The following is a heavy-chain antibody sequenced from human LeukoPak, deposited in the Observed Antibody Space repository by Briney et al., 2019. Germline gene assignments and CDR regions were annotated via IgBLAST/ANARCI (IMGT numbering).Heavy chain of an antibody. J-gene: IGHJ4*02. V-gene: IGHV3-7*05. D-gene: IGHD4-17*01. CDR3: ARDKSYGDSEDY. Sequence: GGSLRLSCSASGFIFSNYWMSWVRQAPGKGLEWVANIKQDGREKYYVDSVKGRFTVSRDSAKNSLSLQMNSLRAEDTAVYYCARDKSYGDSEDYWGQGTLVTVSS. CDR2: IKQDGREK. CDR1: GFIFSNYW.